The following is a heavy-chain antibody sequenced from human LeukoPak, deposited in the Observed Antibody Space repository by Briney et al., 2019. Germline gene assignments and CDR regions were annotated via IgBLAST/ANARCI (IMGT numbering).Heavy chain of an antibody. Sequence: SQTLSLTCTVSGGSISSGGYYWSWIRQPPGKGLEWIGYIYHSGSTHYNPSLKSRVTISVDRSKNQFSLKLSSVTAADTAVYYCARYGLLGCSSTSCYTDPYYFDYWGQGTLVTVSS. J-gene: IGHJ4*02. CDR3: ARYGLLGCSSTSCYTDPYYFDY. CDR1: GGSISSGGYY. CDR2: IYHSGST. V-gene: IGHV4-30-2*01. D-gene: IGHD2-2*02.